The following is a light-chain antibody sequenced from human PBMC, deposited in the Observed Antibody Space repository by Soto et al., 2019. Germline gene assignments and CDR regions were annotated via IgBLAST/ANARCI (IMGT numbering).Light chain of an antibody. V-gene: IGLV2-14*01. J-gene: IGLJ1*01. Sequence: QSALTQPASVSGSPGQSIAISCTGTSSDVGGYNYVSWYQQHPGKAPKLLINDVSNRTSGVSSRFSGSKSGNTASLTISGLQAEDEADYYCSSYTISSTYVFGTGTKLTVL. CDR1: SSDVGGYNY. CDR2: DVS. CDR3: SSYTISSTYV.